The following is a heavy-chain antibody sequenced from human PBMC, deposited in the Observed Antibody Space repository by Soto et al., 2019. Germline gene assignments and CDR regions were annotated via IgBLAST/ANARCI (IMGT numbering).Heavy chain of an antibody. J-gene: IGHJ6*03. CDR2: IYPGDSDT. D-gene: IGHD1-1*01. CDR3: ARGGAYKNYYYYYMDV. Sequence: PGESLKISCKGSGYSFTSYWIGWVRQMPGKGLEWMGIIYPGDSDTRYSPSFQGQVTISADKSISTAYLQWSSLKASDTAMYYCARGGAYKNYYYYYMDVWGKGTTVTVSS. V-gene: IGHV5-51*01. CDR1: GYSFTSYW.